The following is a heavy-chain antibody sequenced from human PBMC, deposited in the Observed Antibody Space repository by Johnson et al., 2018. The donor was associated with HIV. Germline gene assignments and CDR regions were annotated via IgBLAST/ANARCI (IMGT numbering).Heavy chain of an antibody. CDR2: ISGSGGNT. V-gene: IGHV3-23*04. CDR3: ARGAIKYSSSWLGAFDI. D-gene: IGHD6-6*01. J-gene: IGHJ3*02. CDR1: GFTFSGSA. Sequence: VQLVESGGGLVQPGGSLKLSCAASGFTFSGSAMHWVRQAPGKGLEWVSAISGSGGNTYYADSVKGQFTISRDNSKNTLYLQMNSLRAEDTAVYYCARGAIKYSSSWLGAFDIWGQGTMVTVSS.